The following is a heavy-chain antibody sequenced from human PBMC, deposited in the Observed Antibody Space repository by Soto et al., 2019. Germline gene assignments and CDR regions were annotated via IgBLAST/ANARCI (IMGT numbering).Heavy chain of an antibody. CDR2: IIPIFGTA. J-gene: IGHJ4*02. Sequence: SVKVSCKASGGTFSSYAISWVRQAPGQGLEWMGGIIPIFGTANYAQKFQGRVTITADESTSTAYMELSSLRSEDTAVYYCACRLYDILTGHFDYWGQGTLVTVSS. CDR3: ACRLYDILTGHFDY. CDR1: GGTFSSYA. D-gene: IGHD3-9*01. V-gene: IGHV1-69*13.